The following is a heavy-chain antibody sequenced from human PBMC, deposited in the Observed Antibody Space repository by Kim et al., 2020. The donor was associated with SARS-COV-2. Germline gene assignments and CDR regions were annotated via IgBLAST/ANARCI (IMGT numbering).Heavy chain of an antibody. V-gene: IGHV1-69*13. CDR3: ARGTGIAAAYKYFQH. CDR1: GGTFSSYA. D-gene: IGHD6-13*01. J-gene: IGHJ1*01. Sequence: SVKVSCKASGGTFSSYAISWVRQAPGQGLEWMGGIIPIFGTANYAQKFQGRVTITADESTSTAYMELSSLRSEDTAVYYCARGTGIAAAYKYFQHWGQGTLVTVSS. CDR2: IIPIFGTA.